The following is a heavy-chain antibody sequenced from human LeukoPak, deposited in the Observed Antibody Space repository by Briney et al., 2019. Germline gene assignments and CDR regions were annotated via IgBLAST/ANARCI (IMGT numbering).Heavy chain of an antibody. Sequence: GGSLRLSCAASGFTFFTYSMNWVRQAPGKGLEWVAVISYDGSSKYYAGSVKGRFTISRDNSKSTVSLQMNSLRTGDSAVYYCARDPLWFGELTSFDYWGQGSPVTVSS. V-gene: IGHV3-30*03. CDR3: ARDPLWFGELTSFDY. CDR1: GFTFFTYS. J-gene: IGHJ4*02. CDR2: ISYDGSSK. D-gene: IGHD3-10*01.